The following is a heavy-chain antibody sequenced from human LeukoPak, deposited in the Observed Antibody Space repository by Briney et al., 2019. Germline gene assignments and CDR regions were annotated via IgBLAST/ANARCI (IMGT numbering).Heavy chain of an antibody. V-gene: IGHV3-21*01. J-gene: IGHJ5*02. Sequence: GGSLRLSCAASGFTFSSYTMNWVRQAPGKGLEWVSGISASGGSTYYADSVKGRFTISRDNAKNSLYLQMSSLRAEDTAVYYCARDLYSSGLNWFDPWGQGTLVTVSS. CDR3: ARDLYSSGLNWFDP. CDR1: GFTFSSYT. D-gene: IGHD6-19*01. CDR2: ISASGGST.